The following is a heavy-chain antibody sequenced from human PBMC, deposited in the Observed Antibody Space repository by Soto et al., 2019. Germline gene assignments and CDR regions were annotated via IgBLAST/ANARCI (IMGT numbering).Heavy chain of an antibody. CDR3: ARRAETNGWNGFGADKYYFDF. CDR2: MNPNTGNS. D-gene: IGHD1-1*01. Sequence: ASVKVSCKASGYTFTSYDIYGVRQATGEGLEWMGWMNPNTGNSGYAQKFQGRVTMTSDTSISTAHMELSSLRSEDTAVYYCARRAETNGWNGFGADKYYFDFWGQGTLVTVSS. J-gene: IGHJ4*02. V-gene: IGHV1-8*01. CDR1: GYTFTSYD.